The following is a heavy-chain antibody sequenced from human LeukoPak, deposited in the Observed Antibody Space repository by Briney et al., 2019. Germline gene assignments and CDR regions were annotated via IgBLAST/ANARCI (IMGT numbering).Heavy chain of an antibody. J-gene: IGHJ4*02. D-gene: IGHD1-26*01. V-gene: IGHV3-30-3*01. CDR2: ISYDGSNK. CDR1: GFTFSSYA. Sequence: GGSLRLSCAASGFTFSSYAMHWVRQAPGKGLEWVAVISYDGSNKYYADSVKGRFTISRDNSKNTLYLQMNSLRAEDTAVYYCARDWVGATTFDYWGQGTLVTVSS. CDR3: ARDWVGATTFDY.